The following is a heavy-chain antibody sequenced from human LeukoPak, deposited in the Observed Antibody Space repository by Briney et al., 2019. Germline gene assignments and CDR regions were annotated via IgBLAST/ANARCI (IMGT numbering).Heavy chain of an antibody. CDR3: AREVVVPSTSDGFDI. CDR1: GVSISSADY. V-gene: IGHV4-31*03. Sequence: SQTLSLTCTVSGVSISSADYWSWIHQPPGKGLEWVGYIHHSGRTHYNPSLKSRATLSLDTSKNQFSLKLTSVTAADTAVYYCAREVVVPSTSDGFDIWGQGTVVTVSS. CDR2: IHHSGRT. J-gene: IGHJ3*02. D-gene: IGHD3-16*02.